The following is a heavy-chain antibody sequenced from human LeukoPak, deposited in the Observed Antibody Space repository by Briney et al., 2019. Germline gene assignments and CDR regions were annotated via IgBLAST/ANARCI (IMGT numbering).Heavy chain of an antibody. V-gene: IGHV4-59*08. J-gene: IGHJ3*02. D-gene: IGHD3-16*02. CDR1: GGSISSYY. CDR3: ARALAHHYDYVWGSYRHDAFDI. Sequence: SETLSLTCTVSGGSISSYYWSWIRQPPGKGLEWIGYIYYSGSTNYNPSLKSRVTISVDTSKNQFSLKLSSVTAADTAVYYCARALAHHYDYVWGSYRHDAFDIWGQGTMVTVSS. CDR2: IYYSGST.